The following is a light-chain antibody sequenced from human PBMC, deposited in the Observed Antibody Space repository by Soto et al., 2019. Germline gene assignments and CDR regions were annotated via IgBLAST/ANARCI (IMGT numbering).Light chain of an antibody. J-gene: IGKJ5*01. Sequence: EIVLTQSPGTLSLSPGERATLSCRASQSFSSSYLAWYQQKPGQAPRLLIYGASSRATDIPDRFSGSGSGTDFTLTISRMEPEDFAVYYCQQYGTSTTFGQGTRLEI. V-gene: IGKV3-20*01. CDR2: GAS. CDR1: QSFSSSY. CDR3: QQYGTSTT.